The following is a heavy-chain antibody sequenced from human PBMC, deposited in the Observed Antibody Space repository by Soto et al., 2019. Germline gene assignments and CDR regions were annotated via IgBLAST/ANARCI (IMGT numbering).Heavy chain of an antibody. J-gene: IGHJ3*02. D-gene: IGHD2-2*01. V-gene: IGHV4-39*01. Sequence: PSETLSLTCTVSGGSISGSSYYWGWIRQPPGKGLEWIGSIYYSGSTYYNPSLKSRVTISVDTSKNQFSLKLSSVTAADTAVYYCARRRRSYAADAFDIWGQGTMVT. CDR2: IYYSGST. CDR1: GGSISGSSYY. CDR3: ARRRRSYAADAFDI.